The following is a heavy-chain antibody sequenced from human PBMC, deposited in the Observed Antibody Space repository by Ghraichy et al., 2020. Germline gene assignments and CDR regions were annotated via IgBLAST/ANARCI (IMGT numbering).Heavy chain of an antibody. Sequence: GGSLRLSCAASGFTFSSYSMNWVRQAPGKGLEWVSYISSSSTIYYADSVKGRFTISRDNAKNSLYLQMNSLRDEDTAVYYCASRILEGGMDVWGQGTTVTVSS. D-gene: IGHD2-21*01. CDR2: ISSSSTI. CDR3: ASRILEGGMDV. CDR1: GFTFSSYS. V-gene: IGHV3-48*02. J-gene: IGHJ6*02.